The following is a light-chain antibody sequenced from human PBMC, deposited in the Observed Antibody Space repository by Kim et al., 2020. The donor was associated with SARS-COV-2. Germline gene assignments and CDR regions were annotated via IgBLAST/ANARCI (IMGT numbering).Light chain of an antibody. J-gene: IGLJ3*02. CDR1: TGAVTSDSY. CDR3: LLHYSGAQV. CDR2: GTN. Sequence: PGRTVTLTCASGTGAVTSDSYQNWFQQKPEQAPRPLIYGTNNKHSWTPARFSGSLLGGKAALTLSGVQPEDEAEYYCLLHYSGAQVFGGGTQLTVL. V-gene: IGLV7-43*01.